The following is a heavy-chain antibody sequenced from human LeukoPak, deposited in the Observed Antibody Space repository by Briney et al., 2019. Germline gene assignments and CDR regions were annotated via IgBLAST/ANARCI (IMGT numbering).Heavy chain of an antibody. Sequence: GGSLRLSCAASGFTFSHAWMSWVRQAPGKGLEWVGRIKSKTDGGTTDYAAPVKGRFTISGDNSKNTLYLQMGSLRAEDMAVYYCARSISARSSLFDYWGQGTLVTVSS. CDR2: IKSKTDGGTT. CDR3: ARSISARSSLFDY. J-gene: IGHJ4*02. D-gene: IGHD1-26*01. CDR1: GFTFSHAW. V-gene: IGHV3-15*01.